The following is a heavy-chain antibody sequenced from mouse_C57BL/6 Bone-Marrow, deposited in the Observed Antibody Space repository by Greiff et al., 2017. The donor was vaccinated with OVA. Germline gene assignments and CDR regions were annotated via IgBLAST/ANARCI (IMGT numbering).Heavy chain of an antibody. CDR2: IYPGDGDT. D-gene: IGHD2-3*01. V-gene: IGHV1-82*01. J-gene: IGHJ3*01. CDR1: GYAFSSSW. Sequence: QVQLQQSGPELVKPGASVKISCKASGYAFSSSWMNWVKQRPGKGLEWIGRIYPGDGDTNYNGKLKGKATLTADKSSSTAYMQLSSLTSEDSAVYFCARGGWLLPFAYRGQGTLVTVSA. CDR3: ARGGWLLPFAY.